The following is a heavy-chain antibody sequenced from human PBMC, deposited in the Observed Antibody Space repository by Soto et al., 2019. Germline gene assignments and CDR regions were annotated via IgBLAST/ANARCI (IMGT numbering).Heavy chain of an antibody. J-gene: IGHJ3*02. Sequence: QLQLQESGPGLVKPSETLSLTCTVSGGSISSSSYYWGWIRQPPGKGLEWIGSIYYSGSTYYNPSLKIRVTISVDTSKNQFSLKLSSVTAADTAVYYCARPHSSRSDGKDAFDIWGQGTMVTVSS. CDR1: GGSISSSSYY. CDR2: IYYSGST. V-gene: IGHV4-39*01. CDR3: ARPHSSRSDGKDAFDI. D-gene: IGHD6-13*01.